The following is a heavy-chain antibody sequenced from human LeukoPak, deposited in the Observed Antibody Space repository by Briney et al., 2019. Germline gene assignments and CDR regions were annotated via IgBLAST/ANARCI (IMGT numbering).Heavy chain of an antibody. D-gene: IGHD6-6*01. J-gene: IGHJ4*02. Sequence: EASVKVSCKASGGTFSSYAISWVRQAPGQGLEWMGGIIPIFGTANYAQKFQGRVTITTDESTSTAYMELSSLRSEDTAVYYCARGGPFPSSSSSREYYLDYWGQGTLVTVSS. V-gene: IGHV1-69*05. CDR2: IIPIFGTA. CDR3: ARGGPFPSSSSSREYYLDY. CDR1: GGTFSSYA.